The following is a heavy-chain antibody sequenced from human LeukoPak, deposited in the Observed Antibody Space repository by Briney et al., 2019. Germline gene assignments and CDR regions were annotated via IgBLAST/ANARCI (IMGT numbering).Heavy chain of an antibody. Sequence: GGSLRLSCAASGFTVSSNYMSWVRQAPGKGLEWVSVIYSGGSTYYADSVKGRFTISRDNSKNTLYLQMNSLRAEDTAVYYGATAPSVADIDYWGQGTLVTVSS. D-gene: IGHD2-21*01. J-gene: IGHJ4*02. V-gene: IGHV3-66*01. CDR2: IYSGGST. CDR3: ATAPSVADIDY. CDR1: GFTVSSNY.